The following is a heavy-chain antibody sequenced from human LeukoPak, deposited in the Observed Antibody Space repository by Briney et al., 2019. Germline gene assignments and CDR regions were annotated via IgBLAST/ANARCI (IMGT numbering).Heavy chain of an antibody. D-gene: IGHD5-18*01. Sequence: PGGSLRLSCAASGFTFSSYGMHWVRQAPGKGLEWVAFIRYDGSNNYYADSVKGRFTISRDNSRNTLFLQMNSLRVEDTAIYYCTGSDTTMVRFDYWGLGTLVTVSS. J-gene: IGHJ4*02. CDR3: TGSDTTMVRFDY. CDR1: GFTFSSYG. V-gene: IGHV3-30*02. CDR2: IRYDGSNN.